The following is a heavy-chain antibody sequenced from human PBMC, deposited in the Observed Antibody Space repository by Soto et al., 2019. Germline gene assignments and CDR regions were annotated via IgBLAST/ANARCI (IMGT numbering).Heavy chain of an antibody. CDR1: GFTFSSYG. D-gene: IGHD6-13*01. CDR3: AKDGIAAAAGV. Sequence: QVQLVESGGGVVQPGRSLRLSCAASGFTFSSYGMHWVRQAPGKGLEWVAVISYDGSNKYYADSVKGRFTISRDNSKNTLYLQMNSLRAEDTAVYYCAKDGIAAAAGVWGQGTTVTVSS. J-gene: IGHJ6*02. CDR2: ISYDGSNK. V-gene: IGHV3-30*18.